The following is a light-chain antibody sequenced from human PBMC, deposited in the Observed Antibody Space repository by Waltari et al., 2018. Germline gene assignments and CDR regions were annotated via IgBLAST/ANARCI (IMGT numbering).Light chain of an antibody. CDR1: QSLLHSDGYTY. J-gene: IGKJ3*01. Sequence: EIVITQTPLSLSLTPGEQASISCRSSQSLLHSDGYTYLYLFLQKARTVSTILIYEVSNRFSRVPDRFSVCVSGTDSALKMIRVDDHAFGVFYSMHVSLPPFTFGLRPKVYIK. V-gene: IGKV2D-26*01. CDR2: EVS. CDR3: MHVSLPPFT.